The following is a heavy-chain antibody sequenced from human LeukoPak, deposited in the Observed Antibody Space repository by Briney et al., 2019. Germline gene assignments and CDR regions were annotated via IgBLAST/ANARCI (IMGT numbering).Heavy chain of an antibody. Sequence: SETLSLTCAVYGGSFSGYYWSWIRQPPGKGLEWIGEINHSGSTYYNPSLKSRVTISVDTSKNQFSLKLSSVTAADTAVYYCARVPLPAAIFDWFDPWGQGTLVTVSS. D-gene: IGHD2-2*01. CDR1: GGSFSGYY. CDR2: INHSGST. J-gene: IGHJ5*02. CDR3: ARVPLPAAIFDWFDP. V-gene: IGHV4-34*01.